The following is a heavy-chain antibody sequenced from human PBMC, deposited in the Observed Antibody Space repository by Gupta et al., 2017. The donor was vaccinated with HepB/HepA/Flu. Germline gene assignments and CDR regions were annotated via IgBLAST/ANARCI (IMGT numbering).Heavy chain of an antibody. CDR1: GGTFSSYA. D-gene: IGHD2-8*01. CDR3: ARGPRQGTNPPLLGYMDV. J-gene: IGHJ6*03. V-gene: IGHV1-69*06. CDR2: IIPIFGTA. Sequence: QVQLVQSGAEVKKPGSSVKVSCKASGGTFSSYAISWVRQAPGQGLEWMGGIIPIFGTANYAQKFQGRVTITADKSTSTAYMELSSLRSEDTAVYYCARGPRQGTNPPLLGYMDVWGKGTTVTVSS.